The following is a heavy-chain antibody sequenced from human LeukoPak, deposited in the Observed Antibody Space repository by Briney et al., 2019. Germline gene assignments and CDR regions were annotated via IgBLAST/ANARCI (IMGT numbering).Heavy chain of an antibody. V-gene: IGHV3-9*02. CDR1: GFTSDDYA. CDR3: AKDLGAGQDY. J-gene: IGHJ4*02. D-gene: IGHD6-19*01. CDR2: ITWNSDYI. Sequence: RSLRLSCAASGFTSDDYAMHWVRQTPGKGLEWVSGITWNSDYISYADSVRGRFTISRDNAKNSLFLQMNSLRPEDTALYYCAKDLGAGQDYWGQGTLVTVSS.